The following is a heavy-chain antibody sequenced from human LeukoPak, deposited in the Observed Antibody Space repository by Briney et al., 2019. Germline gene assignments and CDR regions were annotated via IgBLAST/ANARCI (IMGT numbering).Heavy chain of an antibody. J-gene: IGHJ2*01. CDR2: IDPNSGGT. D-gene: IGHD3-16*02. CDR1: GYTFTSYY. Sequence: GASVKVSCKASGYTFTSYYMHWVRQAPGQGLEWMGWIDPNSGGTMYSQKFQDRVAMTSDTSINTAYMELSGLRSDDTAVYFCAKEADIVSFDLWGRGTLVTVSS. CDR3: AKEADIVSFDL. V-gene: IGHV1-2*02.